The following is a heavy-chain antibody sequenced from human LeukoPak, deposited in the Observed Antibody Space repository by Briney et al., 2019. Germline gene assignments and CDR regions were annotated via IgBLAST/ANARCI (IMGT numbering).Heavy chain of an antibody. V-gene: IGHV1-46*01. CDR3: ARGAPIRVAVAATFDP. J-gene: IGHJ5*02. Sequence: ASVKVSCKASGYTFTSYYMHWVRQAPGQGLEWMGIINPSGGSTSYAQKFQGRVTMTRDTSTSTVYMELSSLRSEDTAVYYCARGAPIRVAVAATFDPWGQGTLVTVPS. CDR2: INPSGGST. D-gene: IGHD6-19*01. CDR1: GYTFTSYY.